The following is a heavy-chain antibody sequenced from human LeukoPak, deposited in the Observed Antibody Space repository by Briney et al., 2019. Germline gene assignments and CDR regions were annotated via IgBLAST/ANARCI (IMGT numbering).Heavy chain of an antibody. CDR2: INYSGNT. D-gene: IGHD1-26*01. CDR1: GGSISSGSYY. J-gene: IGHJ4*02. Sequence: SETLSLTCTVSGGSISSGSYYWGWIRQPPGKGLEWIGSINYSGNTYYNPPLKSRVIISVDTSKNQFSLKLTSVTAADMAVYYCARRLVVGNSGYYFDYWGQGTLVTVSS. CDR3: ARRLVVGNSGYYFDY. V-gene: IGHV4-39*01.